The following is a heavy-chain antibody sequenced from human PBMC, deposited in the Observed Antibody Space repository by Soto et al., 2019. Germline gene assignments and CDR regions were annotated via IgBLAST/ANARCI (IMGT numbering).Heavy chain of an antibody. Sequence: EVQLLESGGGLVQPGGSLRLSCAASGFTFNNYAMNWVRQAPGKGLEWVSGMSGSGGDTFYAESVKGRFTISRDNSKNTLCLQMKSLIVEDTALYYCVKGNGLSGYSPGDYWGQGTLVTVSS. J-gene: IGHJ4*02. CDR2: MSGSGGDT. D-gene: IGHD2-15*01. CDR3: VKGNGLSGYSPGDY. V-gene: IGHV3-23*01. CDR1: GFTFNNYA.